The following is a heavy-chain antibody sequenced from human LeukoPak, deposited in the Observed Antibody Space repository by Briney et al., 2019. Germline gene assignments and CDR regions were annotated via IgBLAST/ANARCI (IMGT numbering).Heavy chain of an antibody. J-gene: IGHJ6*02. CDR3: ARVEVGAANRQWYGMDV. V-gene: IGHV4-59*01. D-gene: IGHD2-15*01. Sequence: PSETLSLTCTVSGGSISGYYWTWIRQPPGKGLEWIGYIFYSGSTSYNPSLKSRVAISVDTSKNQFSLKLNSVTAADTAVYYCARVEVGAANRQWYGMDVWGQGTTVTVSS. CDR1: GGSISGYY. CDR2: IFYSGST.